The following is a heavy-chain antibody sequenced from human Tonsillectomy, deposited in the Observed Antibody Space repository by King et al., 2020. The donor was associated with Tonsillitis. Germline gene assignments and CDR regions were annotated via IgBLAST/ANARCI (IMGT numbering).Heavy chain of an antibody. CDR2: ISGSGGST. J-gene: IGHJ4*02. D-gene: IGHD5-18*01. V-gene: IGHV3-23*04. Sequence: VQLVESGGGLVQPGGSLRLSCAASGFTLSSPSMAWVRQAPGKGLEWVSGISGSGGSTYYADSVKGRFTISRDTSQNTLYLQMNIMGAEDTALYYCARGGSRAMVYYFDYWGQGTLVTVSS. CDR3: ARGGSRAMVYYFDY. CDR1: GFTLSSPS.